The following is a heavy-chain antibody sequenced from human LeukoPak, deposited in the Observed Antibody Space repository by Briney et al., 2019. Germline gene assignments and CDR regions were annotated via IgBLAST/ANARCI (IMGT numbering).Heavy chain of an antibody. CDR1: GGSISSNSYY. J-gene: IGHJ4*02. Sequence: SETLSLTCAVSGGSISSNSYYWGWIRQPPGKGLEWIGSIYYSGSTYYNPSLKSRVTISVDTSKNQFSLKLTSVTAADTAVYYCARARRMDNFDYWGQGTLVTVSS. CDR2: IYYSGST. D-gene: IGHD3/OR15-3a*01. V-gene: IGHV4-39*01. CDR3: ARARRMDNFDY.